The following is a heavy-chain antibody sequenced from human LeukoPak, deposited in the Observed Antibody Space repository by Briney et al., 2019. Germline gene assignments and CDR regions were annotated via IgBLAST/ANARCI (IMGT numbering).Heavy chain of an antibody. Sequence: ASVTVSCKASGYTFSNYYMYWVRQAPGQGLEWMGLINPSGGSTNYAQKFQGRVTMTRDMSTSTVYMELSSLRSDDTAVYYCARLPYGSGSSFDYWGQGTLVTVSS. V-gene: IGHV1-46*01. CDR1: GYTFSNYY. J-gene: IGHJ4*02. CDR3: ARLPYGSGSSFDY. D-gene: IGHD3-10*01. CDR2: INPSGGST.